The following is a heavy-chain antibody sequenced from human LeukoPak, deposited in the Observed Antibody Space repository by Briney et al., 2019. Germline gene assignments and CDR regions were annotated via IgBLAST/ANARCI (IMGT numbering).Heavy chain of an antibody. D-gene: IGHD2-8*01. CDR1: GGSFSGYY. CDR3: ARVLVYAIGHFDY. Sequence: PSETLSLTCAVYGGSFSGYYWSWIRQHPGKGLEWIGYIYYSGSTYYNPSLKSRVTISVDTSKNQFSLKLSSVTAADTAVYYCARVLVYAIGHFDYWGQGTLVTVSS. J-gene: IGHJ4*02. V-gene: IGHV4-31*11. CDR2: IYYSGST.